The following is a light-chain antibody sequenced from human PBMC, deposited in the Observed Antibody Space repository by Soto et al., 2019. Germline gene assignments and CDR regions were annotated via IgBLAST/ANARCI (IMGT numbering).Light chain of an antibody. V-gene: IGLV1-44*01. Sequence: QSVLTQPPSASGTPGQRVTISCSGSSSNIGSNTVNWYQQLPGTAPKLLIYSNNQRPSGVPDRFSGSKSGTSDSLAISGLQSEDEADYYCAAWDDSLNGGWVFGEGTKLTVL. CDR2: SNN. CDR3: AAWDDSLNGGWV. CDR1: SSNIGSNT. J-gene: IGLJ3*02.